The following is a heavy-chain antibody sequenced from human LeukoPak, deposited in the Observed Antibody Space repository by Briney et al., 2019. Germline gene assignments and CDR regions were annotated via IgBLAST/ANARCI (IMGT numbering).Heavy chain of an antibody. CDR1: GFAFSSFA. Sequence: GGSLRLSCAASGFAFSSFAMGWVRQAPGKGLEWVSAISGSGGSTYYADSVKGRFTISRDNSKNTLYLQMNSLRAEDTAVYYCARVYDCSSTSCYTLHGMDVWGQGTTVTVSS. V-gene: IGHV3-23*01. D-gene: IGHD2-2*02. CDR2: ISGSGGST. CDR3: ARVYDCSSTSCYTLHGMDV. J-gene: IGHJ6*02.